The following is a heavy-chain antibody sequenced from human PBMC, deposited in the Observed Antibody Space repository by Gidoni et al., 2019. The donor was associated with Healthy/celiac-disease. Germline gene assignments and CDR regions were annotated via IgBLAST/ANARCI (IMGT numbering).Heavy chain of an antibody. CDR2: IRSKANRYAT. J-gene: IGHJ4*02. V-gene: IGHV3-73*02. CDR1: GFTFSGSA. Sequence: EVQLVESGGGLVQPGGSLKLPCDASGFTFSGSAMHWVRQASWQGLEWVGLIRSKANRYATAYAASVKGSFTISRDDSNNTAYLQMNSLKTSDTAVYYCTRRAVTWNWGQGTLVTVSS. D-gene: IGHD4-17*01. CDR3: TRRAVTWN.